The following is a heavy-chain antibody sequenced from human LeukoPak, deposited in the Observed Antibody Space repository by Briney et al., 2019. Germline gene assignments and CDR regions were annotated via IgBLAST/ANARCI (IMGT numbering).Heavy chain of an antibody. CDR3: ARTPSIVGYTSRELGHWYFDL. Sequence: GGSLRLSCAASGFTFSSYWMSWVRQAPGKGLEWVANIKQDGSEKYYVDSVKGRFTISRDNAKNSLYLQMKSLRAEDTAVYYCARTPSIVGYTSRELGHWYFDLWGRGTPVTVSS. CDR1: GFTFSSYW. V-gene: IGHV3-7*01. J-gene: IGHJ2*01. CDR2: IKQDGSEK. D-gene: IGHD6-13*01.